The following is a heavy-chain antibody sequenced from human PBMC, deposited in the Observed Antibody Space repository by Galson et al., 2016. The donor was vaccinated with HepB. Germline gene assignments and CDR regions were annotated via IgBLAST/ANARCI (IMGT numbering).Heavy chain of an antibody. CDR1: GYTFTSYG. Sequence: SVKVSCKASGYTFTSYGISWVRQAPGQGLEWMGWINPYNGNTNYAQKLQDRVTMTTDTSTSTAYMELRSLRSDDTAVYYCARDPRKTRYQLLEVYYYYYGMDVWGQGTNVIVS. CDR3: ARDPRKTRYQLLEVYYYYYGMDV. J-gene: IGHJ6*02. CDR2: INPYNGNT. D-gene: IGHD2-2*01. V-gene: IGHV1-18*01.